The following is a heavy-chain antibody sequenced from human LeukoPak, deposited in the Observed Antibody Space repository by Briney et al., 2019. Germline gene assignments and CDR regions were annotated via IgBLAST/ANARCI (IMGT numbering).Heavy chain of an antibody. Sequence: GGSLRLSCAASGFTFSSYGMHWVRQAPGKGLEWVSSISGSGDSTYYADSVKGRFTISRDNSKNTLYLQLNSLRAEDTAVYYCAKSRSSEARAGSNYWGQGTLVTVSS. V-gene: IGHV3-23*01. CDR2: ISGSGDST. J-gene: IGHJ4*02. CDR1: GFTFSSYG. D-gene: IGHD6-6*01. CDR3: AKSRSSEARAGSNY.